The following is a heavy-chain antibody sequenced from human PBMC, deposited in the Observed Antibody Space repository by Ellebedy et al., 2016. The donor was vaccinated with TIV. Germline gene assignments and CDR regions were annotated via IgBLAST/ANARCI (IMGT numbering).Heavy chain of an antibody. CDR1: GFTFNTYG. CDR3: AKGGEYPYYYYYYMDV. CDR2: ISYDGNNK. D-gene: IGHD3-16*01. Sequence: GESLKISXAASGFTFNTYGMHWVRQAPGKGLEWVTVISYDGNNKYYADSVKGRFTISRDNSKNALWLQMNSLRAEDTTVYFCAKGGEYPYYYYYYMDVWGKGTTVTVSS. J-gene: IGHJ6*03. V-gene: IGHV3-30*18.